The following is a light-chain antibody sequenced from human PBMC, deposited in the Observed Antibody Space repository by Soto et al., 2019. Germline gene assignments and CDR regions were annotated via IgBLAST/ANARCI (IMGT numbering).Light chain of an antibody. J-gene: IGKJ5*01. CDR1: QGISNY. V-gene: IGKV1-16*02. CDR2: AAS. CDR3: QQYNSYPIT. Sequence: DIQITQSPSSLSASVGDRVTMTCRASQGISNYLAWFRQKPGKAPESLIYAASSLQSGVPSKFSGSGSGTDFTLTISSLQPEDVATYYCQQYNSYPITFGQGTRLEIK.